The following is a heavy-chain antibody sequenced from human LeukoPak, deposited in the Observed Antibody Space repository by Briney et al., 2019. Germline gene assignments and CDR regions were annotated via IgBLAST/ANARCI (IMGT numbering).Heavy chain of an antibody. J-gene: IGHJ3*02. V-gene: IGHV4-4*07. CDR2: IYTSGST. D-gene: IGHD4-23*01. CDR1: GGSISSYY. Sequence: SETLSLTCTVSGGSISSYYWSWIRQPAGKGLEWIGRIYTSGSTNYNPSLKSRVTISVDTSKNQFSLKLSSVTAADTAVYYCARSTVVTGSMNAFDIWGQGTMVTVSS. CDR3: ARSTVVTGSMNAFDI.